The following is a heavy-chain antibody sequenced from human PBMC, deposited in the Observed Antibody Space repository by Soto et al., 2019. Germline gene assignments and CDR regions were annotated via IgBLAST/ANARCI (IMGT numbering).Heavy chain of an antibody. CDR3: ATDPLPDVFEI. Sequence: ASVKGSCKFSGYSLTELSMYVVGQAPGKGLEWMGGFDPEDGETIYAQKFQGRVTMTEDTSTDTAYMELSSLRSEDTAVYYCATDPLPDVFEIWGNGTMVTVTS. V-gene: IGHV1-24*01. CDR1: GYSLTELS. CDR2: FDPEDGET. J-gene: IGHJ3*02.